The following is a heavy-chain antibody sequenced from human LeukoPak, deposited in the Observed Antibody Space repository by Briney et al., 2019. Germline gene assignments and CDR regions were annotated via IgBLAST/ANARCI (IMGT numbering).Heavy chain of an antibody. J-gene: IGHJ4*02. Sequence: GGSLRLSCAASGFTFSSCGMHWVRQAPGKGLEWVAFIRYDGSNKYYADSVKGRFTISRDNSKNTLYLQMNSLRAEDTAVYYCAKDEPTMIVVDIGNYFDYWGQGTLVTVSS. CDR3: AKDEPTMIVVDIGNYFDY. V-gene: IGHV3-30*02. D-gene: IGHD3-22*01. CDR1: GFTFSSCG. CDR2: IRYDGSNK.